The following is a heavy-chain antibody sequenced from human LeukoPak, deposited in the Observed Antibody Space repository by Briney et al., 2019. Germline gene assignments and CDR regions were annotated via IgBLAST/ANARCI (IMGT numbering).Heavy chain of an antibody. J-gene: IGHJ4*02. V-gene: IGHV3-33*06. D-gene: IGHD6-19*01. Sequence: VIWYDVSNQYYADSVKGRFTISRENSKNTLYLQINSLRAEDTAVYYCAKSAYSSGWYYFDYWGQGTLVTVSS. CDR2: IWYDVSNQ. CDR3: AKSAYSSGWYYFDY.